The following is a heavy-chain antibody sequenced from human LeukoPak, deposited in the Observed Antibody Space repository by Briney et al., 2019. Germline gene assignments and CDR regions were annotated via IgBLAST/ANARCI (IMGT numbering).Heavy chain of an antibody. J-gene: IGHJ4*02. V-gene: IGHV1-3*01. CDR1: GYTFTSYA. CDR2: INAGNGNT. CDR3: ARDGPTNGDYFDY. D-gene: IGHD4-17*01. Sequence: ASVKVSCKASGYTFTSYAMHWVRQAPGQRLEWMGWINAGNGNTKYSQKFQGRVTITRDTSASTAYMELSSLRSEDTAVYYCARDGPTNGDYFDYWGQGTLVTVSS.